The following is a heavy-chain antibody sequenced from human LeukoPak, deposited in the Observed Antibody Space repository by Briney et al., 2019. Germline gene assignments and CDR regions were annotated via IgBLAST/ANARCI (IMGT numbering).Heavy chain of an antibody. D-gene: IGHD5-18*01. Sequence: SETLSLTCTVSGGSISSSSYYWGWIRQPPGKGLEWIGSIYYSGSTNYNPSLKSRVTISVDTSKNQFSLKLSSVTAADTAVYYCARGGIQLPDYWGQGTLVTVSS. V-gene: IGHV4-39*01. CDR1: GGSISSSSYY. CDR3: ARGGIQLPDY. CDR2: IYYSGST. J-gene: IGHJ4*02.